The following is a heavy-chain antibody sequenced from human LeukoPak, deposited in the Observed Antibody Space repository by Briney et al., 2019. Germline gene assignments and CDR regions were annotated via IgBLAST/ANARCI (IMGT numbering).Heavy chain of an antibody. Sequence: PGGSLRLSCAASGFTFRSYSMNWVRQAPRKGPEWVANIHQDGVDKDYVDSVAGRFTISRDNSKNTLYLQMNSLRAEDTAVYYCAKGNLWNYYDSMINERDAFDIWGQGTMVTVSS. D-gene: IGHD3-22*01. CDR3: AKGNLWNYYDSMINERDAFDI. J-gene: IGHJ3*02. CDR2: IHQDGVDK. V-gene: IGHV3-7*01. CDR1: GFTFRSYS.